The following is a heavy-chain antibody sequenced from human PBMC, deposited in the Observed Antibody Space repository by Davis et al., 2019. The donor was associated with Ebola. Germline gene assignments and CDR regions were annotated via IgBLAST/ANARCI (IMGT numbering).Heavy chain of an antibody. CDR2: MNPNSDNT. J-gene: IGHJ6*02. CDR3: ARQLAYYYYYGMDV. CDR1: GYTFTSYD. V-gene: IGHV1-8*01. Sequence: AASVKVSCKASGYTFTSYDINWVRQATGQGLEWMGWMNPNSDNTGYAQKFQGRVTMTRNTSISTAYMELSSLRSEDTAVYYCARQLAYYYYYGMDVWGQGTTVTVSS. D-gene: IGHD6-6*01.